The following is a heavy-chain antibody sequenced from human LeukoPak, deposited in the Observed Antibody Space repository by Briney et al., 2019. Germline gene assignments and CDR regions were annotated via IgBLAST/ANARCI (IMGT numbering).Heavy chain of an antibody. J-gene: IGHJ4*02. CDR1: GFTFSSYS. CDR3: AREGRYCSGGSCRDYFDY. V-gene: IGHV3-21*01. CDR2: ISSSRSYR. Sequence: GGSLRLSCAASGFTFSSYSMNRVRQAPGKGLEWVSSISSSRSYRYYADSVKGRFTISRDNAQNSLYLQMNSLRAEDTAVYYCAREGRYCSGGSCRDYFDYWGQGTLVTVSS. D-gene: IGHD2-15*01.